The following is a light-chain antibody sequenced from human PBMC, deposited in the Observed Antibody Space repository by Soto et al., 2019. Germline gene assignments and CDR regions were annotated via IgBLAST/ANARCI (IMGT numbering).Light chain of an antibody. J-gene: IGKJ5*01. CDR3: QQLNTFPIT. Sequence: DIQMTQSPSTLPASVGDRVTITCRASQGIRNFLAWYQQSPGRAPKLLIYAASTLQDEVPSRFSGSGSGTEFTLTISSLQPEDFATYYCQQLNTFPITFGQGTRLEIK. CDR1: QGIRNF. CDR2: AAS. V-gene: IGKV1-9*01.